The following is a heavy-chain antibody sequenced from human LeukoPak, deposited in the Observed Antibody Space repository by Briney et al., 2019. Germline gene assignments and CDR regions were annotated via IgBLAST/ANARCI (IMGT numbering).Heavy chain of an antibody. CDR3: ARVELEQLVRFPYYYYYMYV. CDR1: GYTFTDYG. D-gene: IGHD6-13*01. J-gene: IGHJ6*03. V-gene: IGHV1-18*01. CDR2: ISGYNGDT. Sequence: ASVKVSCKTYGYTFTDYGITWVRQAPGQGLEWMGWISGYNGDTNYARKLQGRVTMTTDTSTSTAYMQLRSLRSDDTAVYYCARVELEQLVRFPYYYYYMYVWGKGTTVTVSS.